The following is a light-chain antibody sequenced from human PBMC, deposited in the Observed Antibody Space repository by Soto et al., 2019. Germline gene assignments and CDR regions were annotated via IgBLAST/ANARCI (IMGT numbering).Light chain of an antibody. CDR3: QQSYSSPRT. V-gene: IGKV1-39*01. CDR2: AAS. Sequence: QMTQSPSSLSASVADRVTITCRASQSIRRSLNWYQQKPGKAPKLLIYAASSLQSGVPSRFSGSGYGTDFTLTITSLQSEDFAIYYCQQSYSSPRTFGQGTKVDIK. CDR1: QSIRRS. J-gene: IGKJ1*01.